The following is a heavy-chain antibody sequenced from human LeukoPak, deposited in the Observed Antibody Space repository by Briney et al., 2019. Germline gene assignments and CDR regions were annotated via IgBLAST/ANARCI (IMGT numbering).Heavy chain of an antibody. CDR1: GGSISSYY. J-gene: IGHJ4*02. CDR3: ARDSFGTVTPYYFDY. D-gene: IGHD4-11*01. V-gene: IGHV4-4*07. Sequence: SETLSLTCTVSGGSISSYYWSWIRQPAGKGLEWIGRIYTSGSTNYNPSLKSRVTMSVDTSKNQFSLKLSSATAADTAVYYCARDSFGTVTPYYFDYWGQGTLVTVSS. CDR2: IYTSGST.